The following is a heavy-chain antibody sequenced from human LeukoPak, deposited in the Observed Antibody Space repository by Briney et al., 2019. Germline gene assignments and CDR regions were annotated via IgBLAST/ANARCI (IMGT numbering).Heavy chain of an antibody. CDR3: ARDPYPSGDYYGSGSPYPGWFDP. CDR1: GYTFTSYD. Sequence: GASVKVSCKASGYTFTSYDINWVRQATGQGLEWMGWISAYNGNTNYAQKLQGRVTMTTDTSTSTAYMELRSLRSDDTAVYYCARDPYPSGDYYGSGSPYPGWFDPWGQGTLVTVSS. J-gene: IGHJ5*02. D-gene: IGHD3-10*01. CDR2: ISAYNGNT. V-gene: IGHV1-18*01.